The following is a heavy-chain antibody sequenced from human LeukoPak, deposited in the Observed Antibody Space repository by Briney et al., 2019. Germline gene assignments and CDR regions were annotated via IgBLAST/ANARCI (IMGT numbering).Heavy chain of an antibody. D-gene: IGHD6-13*01. Sequence: GGSLRLACAASGFTFSSYGMSWVRQAPGKGLEWVSAISGSGGSTCYADSVKGRFTISRDTSKNTLYLQMNSLRAEDTAVYYCAKERDSSWYDAFDIWGQGAMVTVSS. CDR1: GFTFSSYG. J-gene: IGHJ3*02. CDR2: ISGSGGST. CDR3: AKERDSSWYDAFDI. V-gene: IGHV3-23*01.